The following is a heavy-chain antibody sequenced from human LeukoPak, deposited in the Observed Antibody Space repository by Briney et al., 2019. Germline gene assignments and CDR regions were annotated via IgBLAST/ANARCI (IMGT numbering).Heavy chain of an antibody. V-gene: IGHV3-23*01. D-gene: IGHD1-26*01. Sequence: GGSLRLSCAASGFSFRDHYMDWVRQAPGKGLEWVSGISGSGGSTYYADSVKGRFTISRDNSKNTLYLQMNSLRAGDTAVYYCAKAMGATLFDYWGQGTLVTVSS. CDR2: ISGSGGST. J-gene: IGHJ4*02. CDR1: GFSFRDHY. CDR3: AKAMGATLFDY.